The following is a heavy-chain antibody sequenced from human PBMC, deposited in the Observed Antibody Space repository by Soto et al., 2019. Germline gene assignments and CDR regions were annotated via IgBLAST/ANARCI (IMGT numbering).Heavy chain of an antibody. CDR3: VREVVWGANLVCGVVARDFGI. CDR1: GYTFINYG. J-gene: IGHJ3*01. D-gene: IGHD3-16*01. V-gene: IGHV1-18*01. CDR2: ISTYNGQT. Sequence: QAQLVQSGAEVRKPGASVKVSCKTSGYTFINYGVSWVRQAPGQGLVWMGWISTYNGQTNVTQNFQGRVTLTSDASARTVYMELMGLSADDTAMYYCVREVVWGANLVCGVVARDFGIWGQGTPVTVSS.